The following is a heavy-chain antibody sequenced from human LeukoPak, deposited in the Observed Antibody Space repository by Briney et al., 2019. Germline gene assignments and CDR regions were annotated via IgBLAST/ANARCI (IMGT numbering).Heavy chain of an antibody. CDR3: ARSVTSLFYYFDY. CDR1: GFTLNNYA. V-gene: IGHV3-23*01. D-gene: IGHD4-17*01. CDR2: ISGRGDRT. Sequence: PGESLRLSCAASGFTLNNYAVSWVRQAPEKGLEWVSSISGRGDRTLYADSVRGRFTISGDFSKNTLYLQMNGLRAEDTAVYFCARSVTSLFYYFDYWGQGSLVTVSS. J-gene: IGHJ4*02.